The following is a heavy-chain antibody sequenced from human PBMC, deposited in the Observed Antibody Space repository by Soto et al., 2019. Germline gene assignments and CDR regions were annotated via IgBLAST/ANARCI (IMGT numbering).Heavy chain of an antibody. Sequence: GGSLRLSCAASGFTFSNAWMNWVRQAPGKGLEWVGRIKSKTDGGTTDYAAPVKGRLTISRDDSKNTLYLQMNSLKTEDTAVYYCTTDAAVYGSGSYRLLKVAPPETFTDYWGQGTLVTVSS. D-gene: IGHD3-10*01. CDR3: TTDAAVYGSGSYRLLKVAPPETFTDY. J-gene: IGHJ4*02. CDR1: GFTFSNAW. V-gene: IGHV3-15*07. CDR2: IKSKTDGGTT.